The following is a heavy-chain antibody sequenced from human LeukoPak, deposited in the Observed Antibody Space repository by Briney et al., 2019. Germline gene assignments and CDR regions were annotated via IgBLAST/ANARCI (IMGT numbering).Heavy chain of an antibody. CDR1: GFTVSSNY. J-gene: IGHJ3*02. CDR2: ISSSSGYI. V-gene: IGHV3-21*01. CDR3: ARARYPYGGSSHAFDI. D-gene: IGHD1-26*01. Sequence: PGGSLRLSCAASGFTVSSNYMSWVRQAPGKGLEWVSSISSSSGYISYADSVKGRFTISRDNAKNSLYLQMNSLRAEDTAVYYCARARYPYGGSSHAFDIWGQGTMVTVSS.